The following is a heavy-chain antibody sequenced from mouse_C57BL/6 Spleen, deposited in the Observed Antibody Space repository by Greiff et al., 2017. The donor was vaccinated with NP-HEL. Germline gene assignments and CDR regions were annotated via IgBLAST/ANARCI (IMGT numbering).Heavy chain of an antibody. D-gene: IGHD1-1*01. Sequence: VQLQQSGPELVKPGASVKISCKASGYAFSSSWMNWVKQRPGKGLEWIGRIYPGDGDTNYNGKFKGKATLTADKSSSTAYMQLSSLTSEDSAVYFCARDVSNYFDYWGQGTTLTVSS. V-gene: IGHV1-82*01. J-gene: IGHJ2*01. CDR1: GYAFSSSW. CDR3: ARDVSNYFDY. CDR2: IYPGDGDT.